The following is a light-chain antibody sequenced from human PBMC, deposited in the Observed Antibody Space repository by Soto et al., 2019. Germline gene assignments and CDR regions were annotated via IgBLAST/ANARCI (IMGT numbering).Light chain of an antibody. Sequence: EIVLTQSPGTLSLSPGDRATLSCRASQRVSSNYLAWYQQKPGQAPRLLIYGASRGAAGIPDRFSGSGSRTDFTLTIIRLEPEDFAVYFCQQYGRSPMFTFGQGTKLEVK. CDR2: GAS. J-gene: IGKJ2*01. CDR3: QQYGRSPMFT. V-gene: IGKV3-20*01. CDR1: QRVSSNY.